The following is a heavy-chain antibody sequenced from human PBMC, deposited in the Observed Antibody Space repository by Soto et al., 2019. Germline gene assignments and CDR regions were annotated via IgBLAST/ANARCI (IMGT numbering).Heavy chain of an antibody. J-gene: IGHJ4*02. Sequence: EVHLLQSGGGLVQPGGSLRLSCAASGFSFSSFALSWVRQSPGKGLEWVAAVSGRGGDTYYANSVKGRFTISRDNSQNTLFLQMNSLRAEDSAIYYFAKDPNYDFWSGFSAVYFDYWGQGTLVTVSS. CDR3: AKDPNYDFWSGFSAVYFDY. CDR1: GFSFSSFA. CDR2: VSGRGGDT. D-gene: IGHD3-3*01. V-gene: IGHV3-23*01.